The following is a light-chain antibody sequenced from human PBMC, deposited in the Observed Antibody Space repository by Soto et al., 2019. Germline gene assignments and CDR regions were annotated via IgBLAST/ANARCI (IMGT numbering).Light chain of an antibody. CDR2: DAS. V-gene: IGKV3-15*01. CDR3: QQDSNWLT. J-gene: IGKJ4*01. CDR1: QTVSSN. Sequence: EIVMTQSPDALSVSPGEGATLSCRASQTVSSNLAWYQQKPGQAPRLLIYDASTRATGIPARFSGSGSGAEFTLIISSLQSEDFEVYYCQQDSNWLTFGGGTKVDIK.